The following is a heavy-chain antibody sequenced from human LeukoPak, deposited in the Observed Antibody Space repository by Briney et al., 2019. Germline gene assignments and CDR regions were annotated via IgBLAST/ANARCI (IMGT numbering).Heavy chain of an antibody. D-gene: IGHD3-10*01. CDR2: IYYSGST. Sequence: SETLSLTCTVSGGSVSSGTYYWSWIRQPPGEGLEWIGYIYYSGSTNYNPSLKSRVTISVDTSKNQFSLKLSSVTAADTAVYYCARVEWFGELSPFGSRGQGTMVTVSS. J-gene: IGHJ3*02. CDR1: GGSVSSGTYY. V-gene: IGHV4-61*01. CDR3: ARVEWFGELSPFGS.